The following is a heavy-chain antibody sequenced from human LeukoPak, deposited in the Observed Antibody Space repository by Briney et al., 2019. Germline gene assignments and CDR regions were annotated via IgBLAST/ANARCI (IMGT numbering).Heavy chain of an antibody. CDR1: GGSISGTSYY. J-gene: IGHJ5*02. CDR2: IYYSGST. CDR3: ARVQSRLSWFDP. Sequence: SETLSLTCTVSGGSISGTSYYWGWIRQPPGKGLEWIGSIYYSGSTYYNPSLKSRFTISVDTSKNQFSLKLSSVTAADTAVYYCARVQSRLSWFDPWGQGTLVTVSS. V-gene: IGHV4-39*07.